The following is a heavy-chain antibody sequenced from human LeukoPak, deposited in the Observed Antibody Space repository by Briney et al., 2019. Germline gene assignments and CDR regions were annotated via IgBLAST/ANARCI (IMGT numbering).Heavy chain of an antibody. CDR3: AKGNGYSYGRYYFDY. V-gene: IGHV3-23*01. J-gene: IGHJ4*02. CDR2: ITTSGGNT. CDR1: GFTFSSYA. Sequence: GGSLRLSCAASGFTFSSYAMGWVRQAPGKGLEWVSAITTSGGNTYYADSVKGRFTISRDNSKNTLYLQVNSLRAEDTAVYYCAKGNGYSYGRYYFDYWGQGTLVTVSS. D-gene: IGHD5-18*01.